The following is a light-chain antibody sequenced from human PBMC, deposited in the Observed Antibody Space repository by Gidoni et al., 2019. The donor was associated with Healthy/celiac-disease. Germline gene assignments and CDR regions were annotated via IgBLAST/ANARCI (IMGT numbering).Light chain of an antibody. Sequence: DSQMTQSPSSLSASVGDRVTIPCRASQSISSYLNWYQQKPGKAPKLLIYAASSWHSGVPSRFSGSGSGTDFTLTISSLQPEDFATYYCQQRFSTPPTFGPGTKLDIK. V-gene: IGKV1-39*01. CDR1: QSISSY. J-gene: IGKJ3*01. CDR2: AAS. CDR3: QQRFSTPPT.